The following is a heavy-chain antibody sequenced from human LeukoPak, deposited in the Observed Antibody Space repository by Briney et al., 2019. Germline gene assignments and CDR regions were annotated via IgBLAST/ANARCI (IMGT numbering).Heavy chain of an antibody. V-gene: IGHV4-31*03. J-gene: IGHJ4*02. D-gene: IGHD5-12*01. CDR2: IYYSGST. CDR1: GGPISRGGYY. Sequence: PSQTLSLTCTVSGGPISRGGYYCSWIRQHPGKGLEWNGYIYYSGSTYYNPSLKSRVTISVDTSKNQFSLKLSSVTAADTAVYYCATGIVANDYWGQGTLVTVSS. CDR3: ATGIVANDY.